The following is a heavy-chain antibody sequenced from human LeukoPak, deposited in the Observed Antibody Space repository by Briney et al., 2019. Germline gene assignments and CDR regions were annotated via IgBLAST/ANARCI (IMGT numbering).Heavy chain of an antibody. V-gene: IGHV4-39*07. J-gene: IGHJ4*02. CDR1: GGSISSSSYY. CDR3: ARERSADY. Sequence: PSETLSLTCTVSGGSISSSSYYWGWIRQPPGKGLEWIGSIYYSGNTNYNPSLKSRVTISVDTSKNQFSLKLTSVTTAGTAIYYCARERSADYWGQGTLVTVSS. CDR2: IYYSGNT.